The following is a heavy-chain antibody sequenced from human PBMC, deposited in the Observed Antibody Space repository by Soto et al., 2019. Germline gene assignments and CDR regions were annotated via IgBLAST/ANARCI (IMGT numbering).Heavy chain of an antibody. V-gene: IGHV1-46*01. Sequence: QVQLVQSGAEVKKPGASVKVSCKASGYTFTSYYMHRVRQAPGQGLEWMGIINPSGGSTSYAQKFQGRVTMTRDTPTSTVYMELSSLRSEDTAVYSCARSVIGGRGFAQEGTPDNPLDYWGQGTLVTVSS. CDR1: GYTFTSYY. CDR2: INPSGGST. D-gene: IGHD3-10*01. CDR3: ARSVIGGRGFAQEGTPDNPLDY. J-gene: IGHJ4*02.